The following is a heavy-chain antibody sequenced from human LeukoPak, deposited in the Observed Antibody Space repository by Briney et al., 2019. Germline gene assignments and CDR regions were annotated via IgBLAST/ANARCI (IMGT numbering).Heavy chain of an antibody. J-gene: IGHJ5*02. Sequence: GRTLRLSCAASGFTFSSYWMHWVRQAPGKGLVWVSRINSDGSSTSYADSVKGRFTISRDNAKNTLYLQMNSLRAEDTAVYYCARARIAVAGRNNWFDPWGQGTLVTVSS. V-gene: IGHV3-74*01. CDR3: ARARIAVAGRNNWFDP. CDR1: GFTFSSYW. CDR2: INSDGSST. D-gene: IGHD6-19*01.